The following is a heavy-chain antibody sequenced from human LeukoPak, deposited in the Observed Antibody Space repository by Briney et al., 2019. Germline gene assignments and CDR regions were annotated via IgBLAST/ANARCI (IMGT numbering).Heavy chain of an antibody. Sequence: SETLSLTCTVSGGSISSSNYYWGWIRQPPGKGLEWIGYIYYSGSTNYNPSLKSRVTISVDTSKNQFSLKLSSVTAADTAVYYCARVGYSSYYFDYWGQGTLVTVSS. CDR2: IYYSGST. V-gene: IGHV4-61*05. CDR1: GGSISSSNYY. CDR3: ARVGYSSYYFDY. D-gene: IGHD5-18*01. J-gene: IGHJ4*02.